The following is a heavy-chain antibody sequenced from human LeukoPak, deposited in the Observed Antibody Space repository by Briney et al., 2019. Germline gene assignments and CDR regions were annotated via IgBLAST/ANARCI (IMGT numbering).Heavy chain of an antibody. CDR2: IYYSGST. CDR3: AGAVTYRGWFDP. V-gene: IGHV4-39*02. CDR1: GGSISSSSYY. J-gene: IGHJ5*02. D-gene: IGHD1-14*01. Sequence: SETLSLTCTVSGGSISSSSYYWGWIRQPPGKGLEWIGSIYYSGSTYYNPSLKSRVTISVDKSRNQFSLKLNSVTAADTAVYYCAGAVTYRGWFDPWGQGTLVTVSS.